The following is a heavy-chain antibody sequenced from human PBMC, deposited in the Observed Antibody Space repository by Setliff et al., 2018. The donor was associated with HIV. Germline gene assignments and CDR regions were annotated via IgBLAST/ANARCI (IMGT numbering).Heavy chain of an antibody. CDR3: ARVQMAYAAFDV. D-gene: IGHD4-17*01. V-gene: IGHV4-59*01. CDR1: GGSISTYY. J-gene: IGHJ3*01. Sequence: PSENLSLTCTVSGGSISTYYWSWIRQPPGKGLEWIGSIYFTGSRDNNPSLKSRVTLSVDTSKHQFSLKLSSVTAADTAVYYCARVQMAYAAFDVWGQGTMVTVSS. CDR2: IYFTGSR.